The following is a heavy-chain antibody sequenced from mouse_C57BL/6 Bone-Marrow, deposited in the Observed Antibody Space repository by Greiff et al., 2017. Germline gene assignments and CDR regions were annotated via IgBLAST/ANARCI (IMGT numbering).Heavy chain of an antibody. J-gene: IGHJ3*01. CDR3: AKGYRGFAY. V-gene: IGHV2-5*01. CDR2: IWRGGST. Sequence: QVQLKESGPGLVQPSQSLSITCTVSGFSLTSYGVHWVRQSPGKGLEWLGVIWRGGSTDYNAAFMSRLSINKDTSKSKVFFKMNSLQADDTDIYYCAKGYRGFAYWGQGTLVTVSA. D-gene: IGHD2-12*01. CDR1: GFSLTSYG.